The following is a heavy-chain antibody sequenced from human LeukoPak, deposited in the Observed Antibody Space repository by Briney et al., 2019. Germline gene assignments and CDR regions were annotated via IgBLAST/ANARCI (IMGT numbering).Heavy chain of an antibody. D-gene: IGHD6-6*01. CDR2: ISSSSSYI. Sequence: GGSLRLSCAASRFTFSSYSMNWVRQAPGKGLEWVSSISSSSSYIYYADSVKGRFTISRDNAKNSLYLQMNSLRAEDTAVYYCARAGIAAPPDYWGQGTLVTVSS. J-gene: IGHJ4*02. CDR1: RFTFSSYS. V-gene: IGHV3-21*01. CDR3: ARAGIAAPPDY.